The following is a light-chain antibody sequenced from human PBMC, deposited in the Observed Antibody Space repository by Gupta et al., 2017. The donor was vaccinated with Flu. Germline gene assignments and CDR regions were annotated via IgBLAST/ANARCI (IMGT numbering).Light chain of an antibody. CDR3: MRGTHPWT. CDR2: EVS. V-gene: IGKV2-30*01. CDR1: QSLVYKNGITY. J-gene: IGKJ2*02. Sequence: VIVGQAASISCRSSQSLVYKNGITYLTLLQQRPGQSRRRLIYEVSKRDSGVPDRFSGSGSVTDFTLKSSRVEAEDVGVYYFMRGTHPWTFGQGTRLEI.